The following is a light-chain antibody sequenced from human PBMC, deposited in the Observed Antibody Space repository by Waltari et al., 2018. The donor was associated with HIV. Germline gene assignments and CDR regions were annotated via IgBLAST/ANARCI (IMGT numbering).Light chain of an antibody. CDR3: SSYTTSSTWV. CDR2: EVS. Sequence: QSVLTQPPSASGTPGQRVTISCSGSSSNIGSNTVNWYQQLPGTAPKLMISEVSNRPSGVSNRFSGSKSGNTASLTISGLQAEDEADYYCSSYTTSSTWVFGGGTKLTVL. V-gene: IGLV2-14*01. J-gene: IGLJ3*02. CDR1: SSNIGSNT.